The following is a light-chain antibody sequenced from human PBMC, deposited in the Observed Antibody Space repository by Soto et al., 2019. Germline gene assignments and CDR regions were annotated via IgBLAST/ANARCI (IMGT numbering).Light chain of an antibody. J-gene: IGKJ1*01. Sequence: EIGLTQSPGTLSLSPGERATLSCRAGQSVSSNYLAWYQQKPGQAPRLLIYGASSRASGIPDRFSGSGSGTDFILTISRLEPEDFAVHYCQQYDRSWTFGQGTKVAIK. V-gene: IGKV3-20*01. CDR1: QSVSSNY. CDR2: GAS. CDR3: QQYDRSWT.